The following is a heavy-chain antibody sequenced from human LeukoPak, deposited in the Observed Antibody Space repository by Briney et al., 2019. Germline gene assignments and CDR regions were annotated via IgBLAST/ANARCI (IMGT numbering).Heavy chain of an antibody. J-gene: IGHJ4*02. D-gene: IGHD5-18*01. CDR3: ARDAFIVDTTTVSPAPGGLDY. V-gene: IGHV4-39*06. Sequence: PSETLSLTCSISGGPIRSENYFWGSIPRAPGKGLEWVGSIHYSGNTYYNRSLKSRLTISVDRSKSQFPLRLTSVTAADTAIYYCARDAFIVDTTTVSPAPGGLDYWGQGTLVAVSS. CDR1: GGPIRSENYF. CDR2: IHYSGNT.